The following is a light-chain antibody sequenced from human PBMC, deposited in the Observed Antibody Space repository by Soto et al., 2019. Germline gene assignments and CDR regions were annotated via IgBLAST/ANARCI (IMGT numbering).Light chain of an antibody. V-gene: IGLV1-44*01. J-gene: IGLJ3*02. CDR3: AAWDDSLNGPV. CDR2: SNN. CDR1: SSNIGSNT. Sequence: QAVVTQPPSASGTPGQRVTISCSGSSSNIGSNTVNWYTQLPGTAPKVLIYSNNERPSGVPDRFSGSKSGTSASLAISGLQSEDEADYYCAAWDDSLNGPVFGGGTQLTVL.